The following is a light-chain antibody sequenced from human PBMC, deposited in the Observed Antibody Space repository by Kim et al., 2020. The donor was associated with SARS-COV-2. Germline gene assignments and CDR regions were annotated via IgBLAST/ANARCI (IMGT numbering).Light chain of an antibody. CDR1: SSDVGNYNY. CDR2: DVS. V-gene: IGLV2-14*03. J-gene: IGLJ2*01. Sequence: GQSITISCTGTSSDVGNYNYVSWYQQHPAKAPKLMIYDVSNRPSGVSNRFSGSKSGKTASLTISGLQAEDEVDYYCSSYTTSNTLVFGGGTQLTVL. CDR3: SSYTTSNTLV.